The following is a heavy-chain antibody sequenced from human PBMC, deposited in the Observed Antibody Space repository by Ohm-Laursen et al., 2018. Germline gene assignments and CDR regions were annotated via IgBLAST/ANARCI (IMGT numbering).Heavy chain of an antibody. Sequence: RSLRLSCTASGFTFADYAMHWVRQAPGKGLEWVSGISWNSGYIGYADSVKGRFTISRDNAKNSLYLQMNSLRAEDTALYYCAKDAAADSSGSNWFDPWGQGTLVTVSS. CDR3: AKDAAADSSGSNWFDP. V-gene: IGHV3-9*01. CDR1: GFTFADYA. CDR2: ISWNSGYI. D-gene: IGHD3-22*01. J-gene: IGHJ5*02.